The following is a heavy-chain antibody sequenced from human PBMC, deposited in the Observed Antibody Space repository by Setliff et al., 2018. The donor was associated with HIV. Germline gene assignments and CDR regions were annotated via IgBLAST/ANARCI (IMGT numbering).Heavy chain of an antibody. CDR1: GFAFSPAW. V-gene: IGHV3-15*01. CDR3: ARGRLLWSGSYYYYYMDV. CDR2: IRSMREGGPT. D-gene: IGHD3-10*01. J-gene: IGHJ6*03. Sequence: GGSLRLSCAGSGFAFSPAWMTWVRQAPGKGLEWIGRIRSMREGGPTDYAAPVNGRFTISRDDSKNMVYLQMNSLTTEDTAVYYCARGRLLWSGSYYYYYMDVWGKGTTVTVSS.